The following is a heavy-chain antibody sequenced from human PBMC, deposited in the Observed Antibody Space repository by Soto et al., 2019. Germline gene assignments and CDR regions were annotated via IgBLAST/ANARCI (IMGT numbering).Heavy chain of an antibody. Sequence: PGGSLRLSCAASGFTFSSHAMGWLRRTPGTGPEWVAIVDGSGGDAFYADSVKGRFIISRDNSDSSLYLHMNSLRAGDTGRYFCAKEIFAAAYAATSAFDLWGQGTLVTSPQ. CDR2: VDGSGGDA. CDR3: AKEIFAAAYAATSAFDL. D-gene: IGHD2-8*01. CDR1: GFTFSSHA. J-gene: IGHJ4*02. V-gene: IGHV3-23*01.